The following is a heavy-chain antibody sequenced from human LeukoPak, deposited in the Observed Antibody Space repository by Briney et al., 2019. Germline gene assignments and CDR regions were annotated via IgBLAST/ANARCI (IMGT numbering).Heavy chain of an antibody. J-gene: IGHJ4*02. Sequence: SVKVSCKASGGTFSSYAISWVRQAPGQGLEWMGGIIPIFGTANYAQKFQGRVTITTDESTSTAYMELRSLRSDDTAVYYCAREVVAASNDYWGQGTLVTVSS. CDR2: IIPIFGTA. CDR1: GGTFSSYA. V-gene: IGHV1-69*05. D-gene: IGHD2-15*01. CDR3: AREVVAASNDY.